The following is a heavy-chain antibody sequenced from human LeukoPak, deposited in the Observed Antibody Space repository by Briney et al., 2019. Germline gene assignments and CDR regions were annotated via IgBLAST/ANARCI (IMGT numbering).Heavy chain of an antibody. V-gene: IGHV3-48*04. D-gene: IGHD3-16*01. CDR3: ARSSVWGSSASFLDY. CDR1: GFTITSWS. CDR2: ISSSGSTI. Sequence: GGSLRLSCAVSGFTITSWSMNWVRQAPGKGLEWVSYISSSGSTIYYADSVKGRFTISRDNAKNSLYLQMNSLRAEDTAVYYCARSSVWGSSASFLDYWGQGTLVTVSS. J-gene: IGHJ4*02.